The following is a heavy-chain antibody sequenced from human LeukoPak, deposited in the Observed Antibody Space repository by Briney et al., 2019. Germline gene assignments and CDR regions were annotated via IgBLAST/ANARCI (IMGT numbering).Heavy chain of an antibody. J-gene: IGHJ4*02. CDR2: ISSNGGST. V-gene: IGHV3-64D*06. D-gene: IGHD5-12*01. CDR1: GFTFGSYA. CDR3: VKDRVATIRGDFDY. Sequence: PGGSLRLSCSASGFTFGSYAMHWVRQAPGKGLEYVSAISSNGGSTYYADSVKGRFTISRDNSKNTLYLQMSSLRAEDTAVYYCVKDRVATIRGDFDYWGQGTLVTVSS.